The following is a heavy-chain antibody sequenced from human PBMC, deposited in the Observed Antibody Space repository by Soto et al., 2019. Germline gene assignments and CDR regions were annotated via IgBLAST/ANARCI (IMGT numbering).Heavy chain of an antibody. CDR2: ISFDGNNK. J-gene: IGHJ4*02. V-gene: IGHV3-30-3*01. CDR3: GRAID. Sequence: QVQLVESGGGVVQPGRSLRLSCAASGFTFGTYAMHWFRQAPGKGLEWVAVISFDGNNKYYADSVKGRFTISRDNSKNTVFLQMNSLRGEDTAVYYCGRAIDWGKGTLVTVSS. D-gene: IGHD2-21*01. CDR1: GFTFGTYA.